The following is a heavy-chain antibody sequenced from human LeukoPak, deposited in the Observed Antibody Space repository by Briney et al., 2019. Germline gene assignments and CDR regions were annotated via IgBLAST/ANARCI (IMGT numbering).Heavy chain of an antibody. CDR3: ASDYGGNSASFFDY. CDR2: ISINSGYI. V-gene: IGHV3-21*01. CDR1: GFTFSSFS. Sequence: GGSLRLSCAASGFTFSSFSMNWVRQAPGKGLEWVSSISINSGYIYYADSVKGRFTISRDNAKNSLYLQMNSLRAEDTAVYYCASDYGGNSASFFDYWGQGTLVTVSS. D-gene: IGHD4-23*01. J-gene: IGHJ4*02.